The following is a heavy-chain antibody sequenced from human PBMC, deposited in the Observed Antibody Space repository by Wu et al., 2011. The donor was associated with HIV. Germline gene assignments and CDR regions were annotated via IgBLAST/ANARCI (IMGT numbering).Heavy chain of an antibody. CDR2: ISPYDGDT. CDR1: GYTFTGYY. Sequence: QVQLVQSGAELKKPGASLNVSCKASGYTFTGYYLHWVRQAPGQGLEWMGWISPYDGDTKYPQKLQGRVTMTTDTSTSTAYMELRSLRSDDTAVYYCARDDSSGWPEGFDYWGQGTLVTVSS. D-gene: IGHD6-19*01. CDR3: ARDDSSGWPEGFDY. V-gene: IGHV1-18*01. J-gene: IGHJ4*02.